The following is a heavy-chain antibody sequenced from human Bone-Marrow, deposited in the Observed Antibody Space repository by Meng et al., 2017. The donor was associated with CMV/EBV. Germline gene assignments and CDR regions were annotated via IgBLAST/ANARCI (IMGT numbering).Heavy chain of an antibody. Sequence: GESLKISCAASGFTFSSYAMHWVRQAPGKGLEWVAVISYDGSNKYYADSVKGRFTISRDNSKNTLYLQMNSLRAEDTALYFCARLSAYWGQGTLVTVSS. CDR1: GFTFSSYA. J-gene: IGHJ4*02. CDR2: ISYDGSNK. CDR3: ARLSAY. V-gene: IGHV3-30*04.